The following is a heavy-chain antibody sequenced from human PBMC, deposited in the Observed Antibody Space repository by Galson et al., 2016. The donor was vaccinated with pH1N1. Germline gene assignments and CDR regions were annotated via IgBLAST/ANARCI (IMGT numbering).Heavy chain of an antibody. J-gene: IGHJ3*02. CDR3: ARDANVNIVTTSAFDI. Sequence: SLRLSCAASGFTFSDYYMSWIRQAPGKGLEWVSYISGTTGYTNYADSLQGRFTISRDNTKNSVHLQMNSLRAEDTAIYYCARDANVNIVTTSAFDIWGQGTMVTVSS. D-gene: IGHD5-12*01. CDR2: ISGTTGYT. CDR1: GFTFSDYY. V-gene: IGHV3-11*05.